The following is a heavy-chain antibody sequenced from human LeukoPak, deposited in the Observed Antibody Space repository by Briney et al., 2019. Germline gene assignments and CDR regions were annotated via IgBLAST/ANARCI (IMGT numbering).Heavy chain of an antibody. CDR1: GFTFSSYS. Sequence: PGGSLRLSCAASGFTFSSYSMNWVRQAPGKGLEWVSSISSSSSYIYYADSVKGRFTISRDNAKNSLYLQMNSLRAEDTAVYYCARDLYGYVDTAMVLPPGYWGQGTLVTVSS. V-gene: IGHV3-21*01. CDR2: ISSSSSYI. D-gene: IGHD5-18*01. J-gene: IGHJ4*02. CDR3: ARDLYGYVDTAMVLPPGY.